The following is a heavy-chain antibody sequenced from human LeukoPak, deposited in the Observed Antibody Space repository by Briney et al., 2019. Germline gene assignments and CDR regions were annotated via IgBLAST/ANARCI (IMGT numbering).Heavy chain of an antibody. J-gene: IGHJ4*02. V-gene: IGHV1-18*01. CDR3: ARDSITMVRGDGKGRYFDN. CDR1: GYTFTSYG. Sequence: ASVKVSCKASGYTFTSYGISWARQAPGQGLEWMGWISAYNGNTNYAQKLQGRVTMTTDTSTSTAYMELRSLRSDDTAVYYCARDSITMVRGDGKGRYFDNWGQGTLVTVSS. D-gene: IGHD3-10*01. CDR2: ISAYNGNT.